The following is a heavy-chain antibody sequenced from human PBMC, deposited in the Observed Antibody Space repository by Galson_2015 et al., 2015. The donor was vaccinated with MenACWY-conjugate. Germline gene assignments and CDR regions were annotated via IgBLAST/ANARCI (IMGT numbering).Heavy chain of an antibody. Sequence: SLRLSCAASGFTISNYVMSWVRQAPGKGLESVSTLSSSDYRTFYADSVKGRFTISRDNSKNTLYLQMNSLKAGDTAVYYCAKYLSFCSGGVCYKHYYYYYMDVWGKGTTVTVSS. V-gene: IGHV3-23*01. CDR1: GFTISNYV. J-gene: IGHJ6*03. D-gene: IGHD2-8*02. CDR3: AKYLSFCSGGVCYKHYYYYYMDV. CDR2: LSSSDYRT.